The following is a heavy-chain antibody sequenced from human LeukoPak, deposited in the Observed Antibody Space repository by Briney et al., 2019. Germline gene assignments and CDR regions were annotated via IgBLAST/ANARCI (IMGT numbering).Heavy chain of an antibody. D-gene: IGHD3-22*01. V-gene: IGHV4-59*01. CDR2: IYYSGTT. CDR3: ARCPADYYDSSGYYPNYFDY. Sequence: SETLSLTCTVSDSSIRSYYWSWIRQPPGKGLEGIGYIYYSGTTNYNPSLKSRVRISVDTSENQFSLKLSSVTAADTAVYYCARCPADYYDSSGYYPNYFDYWGQGTLVTFSS. J-gene: IGHJ4*02. CDR1: DSSIRSYY.